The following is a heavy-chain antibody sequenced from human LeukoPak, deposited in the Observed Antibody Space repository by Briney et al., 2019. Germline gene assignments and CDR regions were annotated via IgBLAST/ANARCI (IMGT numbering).Heavy chain of an antibody. CDR2: IWSDGTNR. CDR1: GFSFNHYA. V-gene: IGHV3-33*06. CDR3: AKDAQRGFEYGNSLEY. D-gene: IGHD4-23*01. J-gene: IGHJ4*02. Sequence: PGRSLTLSCAATGFSFNHYALHWVRQAPGKGLEWVAVIWSDGTNRYYADSVKGRFTISRDDAGKTVYLQMSSLRPEDTGVYYCAKDAQRGFEYGNSLEYWGQGTPVTVST.